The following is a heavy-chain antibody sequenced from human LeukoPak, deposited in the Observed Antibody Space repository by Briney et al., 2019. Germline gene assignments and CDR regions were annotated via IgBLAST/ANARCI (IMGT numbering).Heavy chain of an antibody. D-gene: IGHD5-12*01. J-gene: IGHJ4*02. CDR2: IFYSGSV. Sequence: SGSLSLTCDVSVGSINSSYWWSWVRQSAEKGLEWIGQIFYSGSVNYSPSFKSRVTISVDTSKNLFSLRLTSMTAADTAIYYCVRDRNSNLRLGFWGPGTLVTVSS. CDR3: VRDRNSNLRLGF. CDR1: VGSINSSYW. V-gene: IGHV4-4*02.